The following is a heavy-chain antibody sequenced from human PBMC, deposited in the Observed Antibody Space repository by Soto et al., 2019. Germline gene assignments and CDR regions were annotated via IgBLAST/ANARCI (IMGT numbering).Heavy chain of an antibody. CDR2: INHSGST. J-gene: IGHJ4*02. Sequence: SETMALTCTVCGGCVRSYDWTWIRKPPGTGLEWIGEINHSGSTNYNPSLKSRVTISVDTSKNQFSLKLTSVTAADTAVYYYDSSALGYFDYWGQRTLVTVSS. D-gene: IGHD3-22*01. CDR3: DSSALGYFDY. CDR1: GGCVRSYD. V-gene: IGHV4-34*01.